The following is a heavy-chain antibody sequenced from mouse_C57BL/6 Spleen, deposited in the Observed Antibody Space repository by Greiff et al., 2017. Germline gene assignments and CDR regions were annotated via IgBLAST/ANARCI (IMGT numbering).Heavy chain of an antibody. Sequence: QVQLQQPGAELVKPGASVKLSCKASGYTFTSYWMQWVKQRPGQGLEWIGEIDPSDSYTNYNQKFKGKATLTVDTSSSAAYMQLSSLTSEDSAVYYCARGRLGSSLGDFDYWGQGTTLTVSS. D-gene: IGHD1-1*01. J-gene: IGHJ2*01. CDR2: IDPSDSYT. V-gene: IGHV1-50*01. CDR3: ARGRLGSSLGDFDY. CDR1: GYTFTSYW.